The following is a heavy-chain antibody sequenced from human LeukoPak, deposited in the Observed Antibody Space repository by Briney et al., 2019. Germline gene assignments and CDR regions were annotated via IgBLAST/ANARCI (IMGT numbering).Heavy chain of an antibody. Sequence: GESLKISCRGSGYTFTSSWIGWVRQMPGKGLEYMGIIYPGDSDTRYSPSFQGQVTISADKSISTAYLQWSSLKASDTAMYYCARRYCSGTSCYLFDYWGQGTLVTVSS. CDR3: ARRYCSGTSCYLFDY. D-gene: IGHD2-2*01. CDR1: GYTFTSSW. CDR2: IYPGDSDT. J-gene: IGHJ4*02. V-gene: IGHV5-51*01.